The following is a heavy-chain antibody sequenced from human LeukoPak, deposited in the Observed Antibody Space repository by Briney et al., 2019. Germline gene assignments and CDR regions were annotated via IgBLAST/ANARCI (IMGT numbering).Heavy chain of an antibody. J-gene: IGHJ4*02. CDR3: AVAAPNADEY. CDR2: ISGGGGST. Sequence: PGGSLRLSCAASGFTFTNYAMSWVRQAPGKGLEWVSGISGGGGSTYYADSVKGRFTISKDNSKNTLYLQMNSLRAEDTAVYYCAVAAPNADEYWGQGTLVTVSS. D-gene: IGHD6-19*01. CDR1: GFTFTNYA. V-gene: IGHV3-23*01.